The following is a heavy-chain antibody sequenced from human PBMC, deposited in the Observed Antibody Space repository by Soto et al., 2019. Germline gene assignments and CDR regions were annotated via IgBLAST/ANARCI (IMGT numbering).Heavy chain of an antibody. CDR2: ISYDGSNK. V-gene: IGHV3-30*18. J-gene: IGHJ6*03. D-gene: IGHD3-16*01. CDR3: AKVWDKDYYYYVDV. CDR1: GFTFSSYG. Sequence: GGSLRLSCAASGFTFSSYGMHWVRQAPGKGLEWVAVISYDGSNKYYADSVKGRFTISRDNSKNTLYLQMNSLRAEDTAVYYCAKVWDKDYYYYVDVWDKGTTVTGSS.